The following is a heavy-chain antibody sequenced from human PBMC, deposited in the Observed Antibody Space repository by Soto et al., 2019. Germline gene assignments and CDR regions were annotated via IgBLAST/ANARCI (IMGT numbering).Heavy chain of an antibody. D-gene: IGHD6-6*01. CDR1: GGSISSYY. V-gene: IGHV4-59*08. J-gene: IGHJ4*02. CDR3: ARWYFSSSSCYFDY. CDR2: IYYSGST. Sequence: QVQLQESGPGLVKPSETLSLTCTVSGGSISSYYWSWIRQPPGKGLEWIGYIYYSGSTNYNPSLKSRVTISVDTSKNQFSLKLSSVTAADTAVYYCARWYFSSSSCYFDYWGQGTLFTVSS.